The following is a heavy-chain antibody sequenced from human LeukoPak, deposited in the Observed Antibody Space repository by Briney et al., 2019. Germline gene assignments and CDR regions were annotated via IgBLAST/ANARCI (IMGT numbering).Heavy chain of an antibody. CDR1: GGSFTFTSHA. CDR2: IIPIYGSP. D-gene: IGHD3-22*01. Sequence: GAPVTVSCKASGGSFTFTSHAITWVRQAPGQGLEWMAGIIPIYGSPSYAQRFQGRVTITSDESARTVYMELSSLRSEDTAVYYCAGFFYDNSHDAFDLWGQGTMVTVSS. CDR3: AGFFYDNSHDAFDL. J-gene: IGHJ3*01. V-gene: IGHV1-69*13.